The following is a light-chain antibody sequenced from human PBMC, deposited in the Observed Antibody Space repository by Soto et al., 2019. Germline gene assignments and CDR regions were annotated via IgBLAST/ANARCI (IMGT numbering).Light chain of an antibody. V-gene: IGKV3-15*01. CDR1: QSVSSN. J-gene: IGKJ3*01. Sequence: EIVMTQSPATLSVSPGERATLSCRASQSVSSNLAWYQQKPGQAPRLLIYGASTRATGIPARFSGSGSGTDFPLTISSLQSEDFAVYYCHQYNNLPPTFGPGTKVDIK. CDR2: GAS. CDR3: HQYNNLPPT.